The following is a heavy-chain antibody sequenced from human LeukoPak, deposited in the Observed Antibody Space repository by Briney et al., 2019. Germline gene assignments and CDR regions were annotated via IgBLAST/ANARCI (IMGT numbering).Heavy chain of an antibody. D-gene: IGHD3-9*01. CDR2: INHSGST. CDR3: AITHYDILTGYHKYMGV. J-gene: IGHJ6*03. Sequence: SETLSLTCAVYGGSFSGYYWSWIRQPPGKGLEWIGEINHSGSTNYNPSLKSRVTISVDTSKNQFSLKLGSVTAADTAVYYCAITHYDILTGYHKYMGVWGKGTTVTISS. CDR1: GGSFSGYY. V-gene: IGHV4-34*01.